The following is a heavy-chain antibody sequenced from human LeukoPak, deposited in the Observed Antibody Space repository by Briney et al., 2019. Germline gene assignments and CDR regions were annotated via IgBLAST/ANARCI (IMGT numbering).Heavy chain of an antibody. CDR1: GGSISSSNW. CDR2: IYHSGST. D-gene: IGHD3-10*01. J-gene: IGHJ5*02. Sequence: SETLSLTCAVSGGSISSSNWWSWVRQPPGKGLEWIGEIYHSGSTDYNPSLKSRVTISVDKSKNQFSLKLSSVTAADTAVYYCARAPISDYYGSGSYPFNWFDPWGQGTLVTVSS. CDR3: ARAPISDYYGSGSYPFNWFDP. V-gene: IGHV4-4*02.